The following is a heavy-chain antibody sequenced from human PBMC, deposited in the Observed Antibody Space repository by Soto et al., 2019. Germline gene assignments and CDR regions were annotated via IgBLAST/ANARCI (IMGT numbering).Heavy chain of an antibody. V-gene: IGHV1-8*01. D-gene: IGHD6-13*01. CDR1: GYFFTSYD. CDR2: INPHSGNT. Sequence: ASVKVSCKASGYFFTSYDINWVRQATGQGLEWMGWINPHSGNTGYAQNFQGRVTMTRDTSISTAYMELSSLRSEDTAVYYCARASQLDSWGQGTPVTVSS. CDR3: ARASQLDS. J-gene: IGHJ4*02.